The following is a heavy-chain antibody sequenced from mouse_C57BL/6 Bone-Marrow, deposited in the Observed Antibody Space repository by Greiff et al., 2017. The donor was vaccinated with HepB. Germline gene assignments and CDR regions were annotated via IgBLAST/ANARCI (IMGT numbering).Heavy chain of an antibody. J-gene: IGHJ2*01. D-gene: IGHD2-4*01. Sequence: EVKLVESGGGLVKPGGSLKLSCAASGFTFSDYGMHWVRQAPEKGLEWVAYISSGSSTIYYADTVKGRFTISRDNAKNTLFLQMTSLRSEDTAMYYCALYDYDYFDYWGQGTTLTVSS. CDR1: GFTFSDYG. V-gene: IGHV5-17*01. CDR3: ALYDYDYFDY. CDR2: ISSGSSTI.